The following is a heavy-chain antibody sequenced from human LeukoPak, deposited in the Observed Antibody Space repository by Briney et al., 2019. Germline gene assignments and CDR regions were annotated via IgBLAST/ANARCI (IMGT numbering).Heavy chain of an antibody. J-gene: IGHJ3*02. V-gene: IGHV3-30*04. CDR2: ISYDGSNE. Sequence: GGSLRLSCAASGFTFSGSALHWVRQASGKGLEWVAIISYDGSNEYYADSVKGRFTISRDNSKNTLYRQMNSLRAEDTAVYYCARDRGIVVGATTIDVAFDIWGQGTMVTVSS. CDR3: ARDRGIVVGATTIDVAFDI. D-gene: IGHD1-26*01. CDR1: GFTFSGSA.